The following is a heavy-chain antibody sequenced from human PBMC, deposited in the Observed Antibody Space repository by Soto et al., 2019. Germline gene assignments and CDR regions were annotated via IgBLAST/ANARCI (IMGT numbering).Heavy chain of an antibody. V-gene: IGHV4-59*01. Sequence: TSETLSLTCTVSGGSISSYYWSWIRQPPGKGLEWIAEISHSEGTNYSPSLKSRVAMSVDNSKNQFSLRLSSVTAADTAVYYCARSMVRELDAFDIWGQGTMVTVSS. J-gene: IGHJ3*02. D-gene: IGHD3-10*01. CDR1: GGSISSYY. CDR3: ARSMVRELDAFDI. CDR2: ISHSEGT.